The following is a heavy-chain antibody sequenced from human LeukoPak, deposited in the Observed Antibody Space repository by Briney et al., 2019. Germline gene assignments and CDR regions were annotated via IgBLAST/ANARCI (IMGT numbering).Heavy chain of an antibody. CDR2: IGISSSHT. J-gene: IGHJ6*03. V-gene: IGHV3-21*01. CDR1: GFTFSTNS. Sequence: GGSLGLSCAASGFTFSTNSMNWVRQAPGKGLEWVSSIGISSSHTFYADSVKGRFTISRDNAENSVYLQMNSLRAEDTAVYYCAKDLTTVATPYYYYYMDVWGKGTTVTASS. D-gene: IGHD4-23*01. CDR3: AKDLTTVATPYYYYYMDV.